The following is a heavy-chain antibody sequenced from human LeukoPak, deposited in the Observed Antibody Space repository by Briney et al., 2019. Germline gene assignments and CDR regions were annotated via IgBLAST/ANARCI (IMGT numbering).Heavy chain of an antibody. J-gene: IGHJ3*02. D-gene: IGHD1-1*01. CDR2: ILENGSNQ. CDR1: GFTFSNYI. CDR3: AKTRNGAFDI. Sequence: GGSLRLSCAASGFTFSNYIMHWVRQAPGKGLDWVAVILENGSNQYYADSVKGRFTISRDNSKNTVHLQINSLRAEDTAVYYCAKTRNGAFDIWGQGTMVTVSS. V-gene: IGHV3-30*04.